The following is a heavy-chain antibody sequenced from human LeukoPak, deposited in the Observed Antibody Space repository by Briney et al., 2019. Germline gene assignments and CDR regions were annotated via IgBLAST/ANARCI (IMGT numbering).Heavy chain of an antibody. CDR1: GDSVSTNSAA. D-gene: IGHD3-16*01. CDR3: AREGGEDNYYYYGMDV. Sequence: SQTLSLTCAISGDSVSTNSAAWIWIRQSPSRGLEWLGRTCYRSKWYNDYAVSVKSRITINPDTSKNQFPLQLNSVTPEDTAVYYCAREGGEDNYYYYGMDVWGQGTTVTVSS. J-gene: IGHJ6*02. V-gene: IGHV6-1*01. CDR2: TCYRSKWYN.